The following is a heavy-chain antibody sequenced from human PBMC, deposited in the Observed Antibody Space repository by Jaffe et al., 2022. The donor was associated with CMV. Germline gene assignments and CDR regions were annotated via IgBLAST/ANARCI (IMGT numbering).Heavy chain of an antibody. D-gene: IGHD3-3*01. CDR1: GFTFSSYG. Sequence: QVQLVESGGGVVQPGRSLRLSCAASGFTFSSYGMHWVRQAPGKGLEWVAVIWYDGSNKYYADSVKGRFTISRDNSKNTLYLQMNSLRAEDTAVYYCARDSAQYDFLNWFDPWGQGTLVTVSS. J-gene: IGHJ5*02. CDR3: ARDSAQYDFLNWFDP. V-gene: IGHV3-33*01. CDR2: IWYDGSNK.